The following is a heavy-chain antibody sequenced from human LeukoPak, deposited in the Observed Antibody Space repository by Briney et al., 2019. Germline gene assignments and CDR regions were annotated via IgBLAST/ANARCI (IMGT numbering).Heavy chain of an antibody. J-gene: IGHJ4*02. CDR2: INPNSDGT. CDR1: GYTFTGYY. D-gene: IGHD7-27*01. Sequence: ASVKLSCKASGYTFTGYYMHWVRHAPGQGLEWMGWINPNSDGTNYAQKFQGRVTMTRDTSISTAYMELSRLRSDDTAVYYCAREDRRQSNWETTTGDMGEDYWGQGTLVTVSS. CDR3: AREDRRQSNWETTTGDMGEDY. V-gene: IGHV1-2*02.